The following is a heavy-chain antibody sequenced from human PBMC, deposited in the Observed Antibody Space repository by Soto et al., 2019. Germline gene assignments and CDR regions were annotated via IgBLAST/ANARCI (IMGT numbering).Heavy chain of an antibody. V-gene: IGHV1-18*04. D-gene: IGHD3-10*01. CDR1: GYTFTSYG. CDR3: ARDRPPYYGSGSGGMDV. Sequence: QVQLVQSGAEVKKPGASVKVSCKASGYTFTSYGISWVRQAPGQGLEWMGWISAYNGNTNYAQKLQGRVTMTTDTSTSTDYMELRSLRSDDTAVYYCARDRPPYYGSGSGGMDVWGQGTTVTVSS. CDR2: ISAYNGNT. J-gene: IGHJ6*02.